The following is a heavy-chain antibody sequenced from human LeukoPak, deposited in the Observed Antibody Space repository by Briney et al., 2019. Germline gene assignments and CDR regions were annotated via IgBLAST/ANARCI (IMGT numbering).Heavy chain of an antibody. CDR2: INHSGST. D-gene: IGHD2-2*02. J-gene: IGHJ5*02. CDR1: GGSFSGYY. V-gene: IGHV4-34*01. Sequence: SETLSLTCAVYGGSFSGYYWSWIRQPPGKGLEWIGEINHSGSTNYNPSLKSRVTISVDTSKNQFSLKLSSVTAADTAVYYCAREREDIVVVPAAIRGDWFDPWGQGTLVNGS. CDR3: AREREDIVVVPAAIRGDWFDP.